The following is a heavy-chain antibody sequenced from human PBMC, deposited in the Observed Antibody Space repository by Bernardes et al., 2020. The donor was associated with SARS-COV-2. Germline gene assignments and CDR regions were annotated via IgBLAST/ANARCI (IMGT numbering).Heavy chain of an antibody. V-gene: IGHV4-59*01. CDR1: GGSISRYY. CDR3: ATFTKEWTGRYWYFDV. J-gene: IGHJ2*01. Sequence: SETLSLTCTVSGGSISRYYWNWIRQPPGKGLEWIGNIYYTGSTNYNPSLKSRVSISVDTPENQVSLKLNSVTTADTAIYYCATFTKEWTGRYWYFDVWGRGTLVTVSS. CDR2: IYYTGST. D-gene: IGHD3-3*01.